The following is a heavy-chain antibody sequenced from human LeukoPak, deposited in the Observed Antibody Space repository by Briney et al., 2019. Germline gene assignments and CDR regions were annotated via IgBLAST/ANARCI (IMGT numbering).Heavy chain of an antibody. CDR1: GGSILSTNW. V-gene: IGHV4-4*02. J-gene: IGHJ4*02. CDR2: VHLSGAS. D-gene: IGHD1-26*01. Sequence: PSETLSLTCAVSGGSILSTNWWSWVRQPPGKGLEWIGEVHLSGASNCNPSLKSRVSMSIDKSRNHLSLELTSVTAADTAIYYCARESGAFSPFGFWGQGTLVTVSS. CDR3: ARESGAFSPFGF.